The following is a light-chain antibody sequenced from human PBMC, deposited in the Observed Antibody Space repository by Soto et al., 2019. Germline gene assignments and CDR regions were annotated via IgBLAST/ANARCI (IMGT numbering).Light chain of an antibody. J-gene: IGKJ2*03. CDR1: QSISSY. CDR2: GAS. CDR3: QQSYSTPMYS. Sequence: DIQMTQSPSSLSASVGDRVTITCRASQSISSYLSWYQQKPGTAPKVLIYGASSLQSGVPARFSGSGSGTDFTLTISSLQPEDSATYYCQQSYSTPMYSFGQGTKLEIK. V-gene: IGKV1-39*01.